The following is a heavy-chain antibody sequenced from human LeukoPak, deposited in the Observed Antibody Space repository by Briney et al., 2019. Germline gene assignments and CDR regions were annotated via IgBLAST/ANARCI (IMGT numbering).Heavy chain of an antibody. V-gene: IGHV1-18*01. J-gene: IGHJ4*02. CDR1: GYPFDNFG. CDR3: ARDRLGGDLTGESLY. CDR2: ISAYNGNT. Sequence: ASVKVSCKASGYPFDNFGLTWVRQAPGQGLEWMGWISAYNGNTHYAQKFRGRLTMTTDTSTTTAYLELRSLKSNDTAVYYCARDRLGGDLTGESLYWGQGTLVTVSS. D-gene: IGHD4-17*01.